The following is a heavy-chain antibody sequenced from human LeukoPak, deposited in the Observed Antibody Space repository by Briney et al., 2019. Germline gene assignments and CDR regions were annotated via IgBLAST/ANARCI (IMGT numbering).Heavy chain of an antibody. D-gene: IGHD6-13*01. CDR2: ISSSGSTI. J-gene: IGHJ4*02. CDR1: GFTFSRYE. CDR3: ASESSPAGFDY. Sequence: GGSLGLSCAASGFTFSRYEMNWVRQAPGKGLDGVSYISSSGSTIYYPDSVKGRFTISRDNAKNSLYLQMNSLRAEDTAVYYCASESSPAGFDYWGQGTLVTVSS. V-gene: IGHV3-48*03.